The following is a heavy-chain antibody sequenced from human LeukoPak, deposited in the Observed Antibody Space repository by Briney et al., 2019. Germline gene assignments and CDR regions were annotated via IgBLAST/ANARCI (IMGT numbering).Heavy chain of an antibody. CDR2: ISAYNGNT. D-gene: IGHD3-16*02. Sequence: ASVKVSCKASGYTFTSYGISWVRQAPGQGLEWMGWISAYNGNTNYAQKLQGRVTMTTDTSTSTAYMELRSLRSDDTAVYYCASVRLGELSHRDWNYYYYGMDVWGQGTTVTVSS. CDR3: ASVRLGELSHRDWNYYYYGMDV. J-gene: IGHJ6*02. V-gene: IGHV1-18*01. CDR1: GYTFTSYG.